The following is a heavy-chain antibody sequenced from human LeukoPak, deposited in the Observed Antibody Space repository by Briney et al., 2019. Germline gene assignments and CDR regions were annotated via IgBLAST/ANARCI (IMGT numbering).Heavy chain of an antibody. V-gene: IGHV4-34*01. J-gene: IGHJ4*02. CDR1: GGSFSGYY. Sequence: SETLSLTCAVYGGSFSGYYWSWIRQPPGKGLEWIGSIYHSGSTYYNPSLKSRVTISVDTSKKQFSLKLSSVTAADTAVYYCARQGVITMVRGIDYWGQGTLVTVSS. CDR2: IYHSGST. CDR3: ARQGVITMVRGIDY. D-gene: IGHD3-10*01.